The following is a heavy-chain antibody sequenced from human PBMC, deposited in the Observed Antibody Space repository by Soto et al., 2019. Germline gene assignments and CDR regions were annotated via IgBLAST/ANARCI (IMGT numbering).Heavy chain of an antibody. J-gene: IGHJ6*02. CDR2: IYYSGST. D-gene: IGHD6-13*01. V-gene: IGHV4-39*01. CDR1: GGSISSSSYY. CDR3: ASSASSSWYFYYYYGMDV. Sequence: SETLSLTCTVSGGSISSSSYYWGWIRQPPGKGLEWIGSIYYSGSTYYNPSLKSRVTISVDTSKNQFSLKLSSVTAADTAVYYCASSASSSWYFYYYYGMDVWGQGTTVT.